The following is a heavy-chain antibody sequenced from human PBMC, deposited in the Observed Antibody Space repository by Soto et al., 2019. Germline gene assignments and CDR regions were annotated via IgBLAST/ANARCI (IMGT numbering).Heavy chain of an antibody. V-gene: IGHV5-10-1*01. CDR2: IDPSDSYT. D-gene: IGHD1-20*01. Sequence: ESLKISCKGSGYSFTSYWISWVRQMPGKGLEWMGRIDPSDSYTNYSPSFQGHVTISADKSISTAYLQWSSLKASDTAMYYCARRPGGITGNYSGMDVWGQGTTVTVSS. J-gene: IGHJ6*02. CDR3: ARRPGGITGNYSGMDV. CDR1: GYSFTSYW.